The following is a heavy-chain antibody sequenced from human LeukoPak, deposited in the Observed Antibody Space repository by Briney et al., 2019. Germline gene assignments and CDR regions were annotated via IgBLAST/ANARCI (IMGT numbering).Heavy chain of an antibody. CDR3: ARGGSGDYDTRYDY. Sequence: SETLSLTCVVSGGSISSGGYSWSWIRQPPGKGLEWIGYMYYSGGTYYNPSLKSRVTISVDTSKNQFSLKLSSVTAADTAVYYCARGGSGDYDTRYDYWGQGTLVTVSS. CDR1: GGSISSGGYS. CDR2: MYYSGGT. V-gene: IGHV4-30-4*07. D-gene: IGHD4-17*01. J-gene: IGHJ4*02.